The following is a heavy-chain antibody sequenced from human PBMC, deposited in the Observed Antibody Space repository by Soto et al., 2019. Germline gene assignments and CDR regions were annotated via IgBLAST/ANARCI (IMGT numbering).Heavy chain of an antibody. CDR2: SNGGNGFT. CDR3: ARLSYSDALDV. V-gene: IGHV1-3*02. D-gene: IGHD4-17*01. J-gene: IGHJ6*02. CDR1: GYTFRSHG. Sequence: QVQLVQSGAEVRTPGASVKISCKASGYTFRSHGVQWVRQAPGQRLEWVGWSNGGNGFTKYSQEFQDRVTITRDTAASTIYIDLPSLTSDDTAVYYCARLSYSDALDVWGQGTTVTVSS.